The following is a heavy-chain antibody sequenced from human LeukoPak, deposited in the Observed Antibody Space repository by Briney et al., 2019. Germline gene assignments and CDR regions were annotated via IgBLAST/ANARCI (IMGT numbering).Heavy chain of an antibody. CDR2: IKQDGSEK. D-gene: IGHD6-13*01. Sequence: GGPLRLSCAASGLIFSNYWMSWVRQAPGKGLEWVANIKQDGSEKYYVDSVKGRFTISRDNAKNSLYLQMNSLRAEDTAVYYCARARWYSSSWYFDYWGQGILVTVSS. J-gene: IGHJ4*02. V-gene: IGHV3-7*03. CDR1: GLIFSNYW. CDR3: ARARWYSSSWYFDY.